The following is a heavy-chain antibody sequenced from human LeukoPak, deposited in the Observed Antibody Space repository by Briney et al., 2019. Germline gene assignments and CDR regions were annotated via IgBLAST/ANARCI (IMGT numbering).Heavy chain of an antibody. Sequence: GRSLRLSCAASRFTFSSYGMHWVRQAPGKGLEWVAVISYDGSNKYYADSVKGRFTISRDNSKNTLYLQINSLRAEDTAVYYCAKDGAWFGELYKRYYGMDVWGKGTTVTVSS. CDR3: AKDGAWFGELYKRYYGMDV. CDR1: RFTFSSYG. D-gene: IGHD3-10*01. J-gene: IGHJ6*04. V-gene: IGHV3-30*18. CDR2: ISYDGSNK.